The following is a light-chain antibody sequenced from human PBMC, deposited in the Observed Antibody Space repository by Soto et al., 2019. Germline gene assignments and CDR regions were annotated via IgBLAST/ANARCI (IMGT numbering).Light chain of an antibody. Sequence: EIVLTQSPGTLSLSPGERATLSCRASQRVSSSNLAWYQQKPGQAPRVLIHGASSRATGIPDRFSGSGSGTDFTLTISRLEPEDFAVYFCQQYGNPPPNAFGQGTKVEIK. CDR2: GAS. J-gene: IGKJ2*01. CDR3: QQYGNPPPNA. CDR1: QRVSSSN. V-gene: IGKV3-20*01.